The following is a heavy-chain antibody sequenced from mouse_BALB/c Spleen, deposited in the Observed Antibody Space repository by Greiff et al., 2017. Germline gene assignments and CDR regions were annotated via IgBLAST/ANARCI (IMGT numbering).Heavy chain of an antibody. CDR3: AREGYYYGSSYCAMDY. J-gene: IGHJ4*01. CDR1: GFTFSSFG. Sequence: EVQLVESGGGLVQPGGSRKLSCAASGFTFSSFGMHWVRQAPEKGLEWVAYISSGSSTIYYADTVKGRFTISRDNPKNTLFLQMTSLRSEDTAMYYCAREGYYYGSSYCAMDYWGQGTSVTVSS. V-gene: IGHV5-17*02. D-gene: IGHD1-1*01. CDR2: ISSGSSTI.